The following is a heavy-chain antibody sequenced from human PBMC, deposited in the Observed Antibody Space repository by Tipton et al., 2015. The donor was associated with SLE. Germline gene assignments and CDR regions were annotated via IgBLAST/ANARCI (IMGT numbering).Heavy chain of an antibody. CDR2: IYSGDST. D-gene: IGHD1-26*01. CDR3: VKDRNLYSGSSDAFDI. Sequence: SLRLSCAASGFLFSNFAMTWVRQAPGKGLEWVSLIYSGDSTYYADSVKGRFTISRDNSKNTLSLQMNSLRAEDTALYYCVKDRNLYSGSSDAFDIWGQGTMVTVSS. V-gene: IGHV3-23*03. J-gene: IGHJ3*02. CDR1: GFLFSNFA.